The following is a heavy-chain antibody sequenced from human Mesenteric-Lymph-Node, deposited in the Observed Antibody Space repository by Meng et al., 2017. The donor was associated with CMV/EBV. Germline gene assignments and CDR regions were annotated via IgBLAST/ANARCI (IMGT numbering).Heavy chain of an antibody. CDR3: AKYPMVRGVSVWFDP. V-gene: IGHV3-30*04. J-gene: IGHJ5*02. CDR1: GFTFSSYA. D-gene: IGHD3-10*01. CDR2: ISYDGSNK. Sequence: GGSLRLSCAASGFTFSSYAMHWVRQAPGKGLEWVAVISYDGSNKYYADSVKGRFTISRDNSKNTLYLQMNSLRAEDTAVYYCAKYPMVRGVSVWFDPWGQGTLVTVSS.